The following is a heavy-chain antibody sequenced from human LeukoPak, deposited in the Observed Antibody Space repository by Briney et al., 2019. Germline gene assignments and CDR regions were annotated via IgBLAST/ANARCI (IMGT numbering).Heavy chain of an antibody. CDR2: IYSGGST. CDR1: GGPISSYY. CDR3: ARASAYNWNDY. J-gene: IGHJ4*02. Sequence: PSETLSLTCTVSGGPISSYYWSWIRQPPEKGLEWIGYIYSGGSTNYNPSLKSRVTISVDTSKNQFSLKLSSVTAADTAVYYCARASAYNWNDYWGQGTLVTVSS. V-gene: IGHV4-59*01. D-gene: IGHD1-1*01.